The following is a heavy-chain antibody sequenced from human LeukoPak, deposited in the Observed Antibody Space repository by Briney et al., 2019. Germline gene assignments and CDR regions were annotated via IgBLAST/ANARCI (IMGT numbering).Heavy chain of an antibody. V-gene: IGHV3-21*01. J-gene: IGHJ4*02. CDR3: ARENYFDNYFDY. D-gene: IGHD3-22*01. Sequence: SGGSLRLSCAASGFTFSSYGMSWVRQAPGKGLEWVSSISSSSSYIYYADSVKGRFTISRDNAKNSLYLQMNSLRAEDTAVYYCARENYFDNYFDYWGQGTLVTVSS. CDR2: ISSSSSYI. CDR1: GFTFSSYG.